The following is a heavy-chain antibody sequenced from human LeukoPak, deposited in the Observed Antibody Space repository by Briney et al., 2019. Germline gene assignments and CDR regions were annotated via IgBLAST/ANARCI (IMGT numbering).Heavy chain of an antibody. V-gene: IGHV4-38-2*02. CDR3: ARTHDYGAPALDY. J-gene: IGHJ4*02. CDR2: IYHSGST. Sequence: SETLSLTCTVSGGSISSYYWGWIRQPPGKGLEWIGSIYHSGSTYYNPSLKSRVTISVDTSKNQFSLKLSSVTAADTAVYYCARTHDYGAPALDYWGQGTLATVSS. D-gene: IGHD4-17*01. CDR1: GGSISSYY.